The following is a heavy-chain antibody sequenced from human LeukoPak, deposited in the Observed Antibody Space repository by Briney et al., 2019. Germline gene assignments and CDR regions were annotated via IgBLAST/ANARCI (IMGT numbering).Heavy chain of an antibody. CDR3: AKGPQLYSGYHPDY. CDR2: ITGSDDAT. CDR1: GLTFSIAA. V-gene: IGHV3-23*01. Sequence: GGSLRLSCAASGLTFSIAAMTAVPPAPEKGVEWGSTITGSDDATYYADSVKGRFTISRDFSRNTVGLQMNSLRTEDTAIYYCAKGPQLYSGYHPDYWGQGTLVTVSS. D-gene: IGHD5-12*01. J-gene: IGHJ4*02.